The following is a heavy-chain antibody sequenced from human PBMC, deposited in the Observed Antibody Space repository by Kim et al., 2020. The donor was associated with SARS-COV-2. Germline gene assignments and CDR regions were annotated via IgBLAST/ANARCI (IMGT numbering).Heavy chain of an antibody. J-gene: IGHJ4*02. D-gene: IGHD2-15*01. CDR3: APPSRDIVVVVPISGVK. V-gene: IGHV3-23*01. Sequence: GGSLRLSCAASGFTFSSYAMSWVRQAPGKGLEWVSAISGSGGSTYYADSVKGRFTISRENSKNTLYLQMNSLRAEDTAVYYCAPPSRDIVVVVPISGVKWGQGTLVTVSS. CDR1: GFTFSSYA. CDR2: ISGSGGST.